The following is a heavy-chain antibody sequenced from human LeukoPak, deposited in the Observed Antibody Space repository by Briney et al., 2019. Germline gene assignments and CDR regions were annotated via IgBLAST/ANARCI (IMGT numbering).Heavy chain of an antibody. Sequence: GESLKISCKGSGDTFTNHWIGWVRPLPGEGLEWMGIIYPGDSDTKYSPSFQGHVTISVDKSISTTYLQWGSLKASDTAMYYCARQFCSGGSCYPNYFDFWGQGTLVTVSS. V-gene: IGHV5-51*01. J-gene: IGHJ4*02. CDR1: GDTFTNHW. D-gene: IGHD2-15*01. CDR3: ARQFCSGGSCYPNYFDF. CDR2: IYPGDSDT.